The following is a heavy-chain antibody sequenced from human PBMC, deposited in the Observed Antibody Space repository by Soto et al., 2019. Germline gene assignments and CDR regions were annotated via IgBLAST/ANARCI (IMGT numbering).Heavy chain of an antibody. CDR1: GVTFRSYA. CDR2: ISAGGGNT. CDR3: AKSPGLRGTSSYFDY. Sequence: GRLLRLPCAASGVTFRSYAMGWVRQDPGKGLEWVSGISAGGGNTDYADSVQGRFTISRDKSKNTLYLQMNSLTSEDTAVYFCAKSPGLRGTSSYFDYCGQGPLVTVSS. D-gene: IGHD1-1*01. V-gene: IGHV3-23*01. J-gene: IGHJ4*02.